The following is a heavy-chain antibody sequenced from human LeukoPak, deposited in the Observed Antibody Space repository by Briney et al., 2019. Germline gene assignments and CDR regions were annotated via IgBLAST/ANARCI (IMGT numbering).Heavy chain of an antibody. Sequence: PSETLSLTCAVSGYSISSGYYWGWRRQPPGKGLEWVGSIYHGGSTYYNPSLKSRATISVDTPKNQFSLKLSSVTAADTAVYYCARRGFYCSSTSCGWFDPWGQGTLVTVSS. CDR2: IYHGGST. J-gene: IGHJ5*02. V-gene: IGHV4-38-2*01. CDR3: ARRGFYCSSTSCGWFDP. D-gene: IGHD2-2*01. CDR1: GYSISSGYY.